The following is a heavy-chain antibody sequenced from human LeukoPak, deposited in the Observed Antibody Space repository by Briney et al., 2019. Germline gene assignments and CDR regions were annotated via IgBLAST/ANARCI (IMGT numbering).Heavy chain of an antibody. D-gene: IGHD4-17*01. CDR2: ISRDGGTI. CDR1: GFTYSSYS. J-gene: IGHJ4*02. V-gene: IGHV3-48*04. CDR3: ARKAITVTTFDY. Sequence: PGGSLRLSCAASGFTYSSYSMSWVRQAPGKGLEWVSFISRDGGTIDYADSVKGRFTISRDNAKNSLYLQMSRLRGEDTVVYYCARKAITVTTFDYWGQGTLVTVSS.